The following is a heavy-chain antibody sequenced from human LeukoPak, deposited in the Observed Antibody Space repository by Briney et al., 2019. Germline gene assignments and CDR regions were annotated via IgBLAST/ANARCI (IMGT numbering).Heavy chain of an antibody. CDR3: ARDRGGGNRGHAFDI. Sequence: SETLSLTCTVSGGSISSYYWSWIRQPPGKGLEWIGYIYYSGSTNYNPSLKSRVTISVDTSKNQFSLKLSSVTAADTAVYYCARDRGGGNRGHAFDIWGQGTMVTVSS. J-gene: IGHJ3*02. CDR2: IYYSGST. CDR1: GGSISSYY. V-gene: IGHV4-59*01. D-gene: IGHD4-23*01.